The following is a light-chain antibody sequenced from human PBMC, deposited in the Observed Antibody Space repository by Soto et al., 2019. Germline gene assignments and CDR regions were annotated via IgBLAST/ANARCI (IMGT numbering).Light chain of an antibody. CDR1: QSVSNNY. V-gene: IGKV3-20*01. CDR2: GAS. CDR3: RPYGASPRT. Sequence: EVVLTQSPGTLSLSPRERATLSCRASQSVSNNYLAWYQHKPGQAPRLLIYGASNRAPGIPDRFSGSGSGPDFPLTISRREPEDFAVYYCRPYGASPRTFGQGTLVEVK. J-gene: IGKJ1*01.